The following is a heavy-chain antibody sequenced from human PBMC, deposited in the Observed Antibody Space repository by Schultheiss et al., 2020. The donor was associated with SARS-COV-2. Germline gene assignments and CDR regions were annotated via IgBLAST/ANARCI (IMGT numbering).Heavy chain of an antibody. CDR1: GGSISSYY. Sequence: SETLSLTCTVSGGSISSYYWSWIRQPPGKGLEWIGEINHSGSTNNKSSLKSRVTISVDTSKNQFSLKLSSVTAADTAVYYCARGLPFDYWGQGTLVTVSS. CDR3: ARGLPFDY. V-gene: IGHV4-34*01. J-gene: IGHJ4*02. CDR2: INHSGST.